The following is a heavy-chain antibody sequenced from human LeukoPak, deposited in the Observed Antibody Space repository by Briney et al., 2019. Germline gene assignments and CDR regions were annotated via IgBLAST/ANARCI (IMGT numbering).Heavy chain of an antibody. D-gene: IGHD3-22*01. J-gene: IGHJ4*02. Sequence: GGSLRLSCAASGFTFSSSAMSWVRQAPGEGLEWLSTISGGGGSTYYADSVKGRFTISRDNSKNTLYLQMNSLRAEDTAVYYCAKDNYDSSGYYYPFDYWGQGTLVTVSS. CDR3: AKDNYDSSGYYYPFDY. V-gene: IGHV3-23*01. CDR2: ISGGGGST. CDR1: GFTFSSSA.